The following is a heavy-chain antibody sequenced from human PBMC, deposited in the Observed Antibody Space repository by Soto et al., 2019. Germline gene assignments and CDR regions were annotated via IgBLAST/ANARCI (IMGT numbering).Heavy chain of an antibody. D-gene: IGHD5-18*01. Sequence: QPGGSLRLSCAASGFSVSSYHMSWVRQAPGKGLEWVSGIDSDAKTFYADSVDGRFIISRDNSENTLFLQLNSLRAEDTAVYFCARDGYSFALNFWGPGTLVTV. CDR3: ARDGYSFALNF. CDR1: GFSVSSYH. CDR2: IDSDAKT. V-gene: IGHV3-53*01. J-gene: IGHJ4*02.